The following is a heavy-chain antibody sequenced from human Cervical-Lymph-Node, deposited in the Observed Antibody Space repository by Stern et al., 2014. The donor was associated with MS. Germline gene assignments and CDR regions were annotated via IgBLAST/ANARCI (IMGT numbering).Heavy chain of an antibody. CDR3: ARVAVADVPYGMDV. V-gene: IGHV1-18*01. Sequence: VHLVESGAEVKKPGASVKVSCKASGYTFTSYGISWVRQAPGQGLEWMGWISSYYGNTNYAQKLQGRVTMTTDTSTSTAYMELRSLRSGDTAVYYCARVAVADVPYGMDVWGQGTTVTVSS. J-gene: IGHJ6*02. CDR2: ISSYYGNT. CDR1: GYTFTSYG. D-gene: IGHD6-19*01.